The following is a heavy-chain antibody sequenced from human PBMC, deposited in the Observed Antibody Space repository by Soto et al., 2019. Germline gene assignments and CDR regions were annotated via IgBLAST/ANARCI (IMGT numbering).Heavy chain of an antibody. D-gene: IGHD6-6*01. CDR1: GGSISGYY. CDR3: ARSSITPRLFMYPFAC. V-gene: IGHV4-59*01. CDR2: MYNTGST. J-gene: IGHJ1*01. Sequence: SETLSLTCTVSGGSISGYYWSWIRQPPGKGLEGIGYMYNTGSTVYDPSFKSRVTISVDTSKSQLSLRLNSVTAADTAVYYCARSSITPRLFMYPFACWAQGTLVTVS.